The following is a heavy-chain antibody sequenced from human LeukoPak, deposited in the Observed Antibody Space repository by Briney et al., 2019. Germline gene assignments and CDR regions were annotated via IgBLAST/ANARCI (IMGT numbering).Heavy chain of an antibody. V-gene: IGHV7-4-1*02. D-gene: IGHD3-22*01. Sequence: AASVKVSFKASGYTFSSNAINWVRQARGQGREGMGWIDTNTGNPTYAQGLTGRFVFSLDTSVSTAYLQINSLKAEDTGEYFCARGYDSSGFFSDWGQGTLVTVSS. J-gene: IGHJ4*02. CDR3: ARGYDSSGFFSD. CDR1: GYTFSSNA. CDR2: IDTNTGNP.